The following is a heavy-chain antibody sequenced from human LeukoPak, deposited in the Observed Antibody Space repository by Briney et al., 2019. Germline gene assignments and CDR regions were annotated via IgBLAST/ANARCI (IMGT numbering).Heavy chain of an antibody. CDR2: INPNSGDT. J-gene: IGHJ4*02. V-gene: IGHV1-2*02. D-gene: IGHD5-12*01. Sequence: ASVKVSCKASGYTFIGYFMHWVRQAPGQGLEWMGWINPNSGDTKYAQKFQGRVTMTRDTSISTAYMELSRLTSDDTAVYFCARATHRGYSDYDFDYWGQGTLVTVSS. CDR1: GYTFIGYF. CDR3: ARATHRGYSDYDFDY.